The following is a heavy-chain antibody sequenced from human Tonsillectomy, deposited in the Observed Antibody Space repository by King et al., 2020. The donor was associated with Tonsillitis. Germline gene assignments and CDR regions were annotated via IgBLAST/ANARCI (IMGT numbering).Heavy chain of an antibody. Sequence: VQLQESGPGLVKPSQTLSLTCTVSGGSIGGGAFYWSWIRQHPGKGLEGLGYIFHSENTYYNPSLKSRLIISVDTSENQFSLKLSSVTAADTAVYYCARYEGGVFDPWGQGTLVTVSS. CDR3: ARYEGGVFDP. J-gene: IGHJ5*02. V-gene: IGHV4-31*03. CDR2: IFHSENT. D-gene: IGHD2-15*01. CDR1: GGSIGGGAFY.